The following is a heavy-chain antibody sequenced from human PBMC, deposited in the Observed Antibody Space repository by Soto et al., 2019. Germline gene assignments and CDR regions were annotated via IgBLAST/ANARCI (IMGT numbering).Heavy chain of an antibody. V-gene: IGHV1-2*04. J-gene: IGHJ6*02. CDR2: INPNSGGT. Sequence: ASVKGSCKASGYTFTGYYMHWVRHAPGQGLEWMGWINPNSGGTNYAQKFQGWVTMTRDTSISTAYMELSRLRSDDTAVYYCARDLRREAYMDVWGQGTTVTVSS. D-gene: IGHD5-12*01. CDR1: GYTFTGYY. CDR3: ARDLRREAYMDV.